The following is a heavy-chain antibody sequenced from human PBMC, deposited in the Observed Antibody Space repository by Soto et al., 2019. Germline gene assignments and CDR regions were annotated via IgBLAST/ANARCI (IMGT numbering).Heavy chain of an antibody. CDR1: GGSISSGYYY. J-gene: IGHJ6*02. D-gene: IGHD1-1*01. Sequence: SETLCLTCTVSGGSISSGYYYWSWIRQPPGKGLEWIGYIYYSGSTYYNPSLKSRVTISVDTSKNQFSLKLSSVTAADTAVYYCARDGTGVDVWGQGTTVTVSS. CDR2: IYYSGST. V-gene: IGHV4-30-4*02. CDR3: ARDGTGVDV.